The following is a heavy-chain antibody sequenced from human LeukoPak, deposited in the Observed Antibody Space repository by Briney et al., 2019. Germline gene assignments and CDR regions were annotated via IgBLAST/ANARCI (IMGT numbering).Heavy chain of an antibody. CDR2: IYTSGST. Sequence: KSSETLSLTCTVSGGSISSYYWSWIRQPAGVGLEWIGRIYTSGSTDYNPSLNSRVTMSVATSKNQFSLKLSSVTAADTAVYYCARDRGYYDSSGYYAFDIWGQGTMVTASS. CDR1: GGSISSYY. J-gene: IGHJ3*02. V-gene: IGHV4-4*07. D-gene: IGHD3-22*01. CDR3: ARDRGYYDSSGYYAFDI.